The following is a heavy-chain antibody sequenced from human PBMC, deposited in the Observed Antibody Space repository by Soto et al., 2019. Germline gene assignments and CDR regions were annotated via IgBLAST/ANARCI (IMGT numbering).Heavy chain of an antibody. J-gene: IGHJ4*02. D-gene: IGHD5-18*01. Sequence: PGESLKISCKGSGYSFTSYWISWVRQMPGKGLEWMGRIDPSDSYTNYSPSFQGQVTISADKSISTAYLQWSSLKASDTAMYYCARQMGDYGYDLSHWGQGTLVTVSS. CDR2: IDPSDSYT. CDR3: ARQMGDYGYDLSH. CDR1: GYSFTSYW. V-gene: IGHV5-10-1*04.